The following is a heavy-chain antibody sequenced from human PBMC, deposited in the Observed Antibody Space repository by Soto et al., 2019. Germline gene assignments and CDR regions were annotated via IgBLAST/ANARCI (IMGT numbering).Heavy chain of an antibody. CDR3: VRDQDSRGYSVFNL. V-gene: IGHV3-74*01. CDR2: ISNDGTAA. J-gene: IGHJ5*02. Sequence: PGGSLRLSCEASGFSFNSFFMHWVRQGPGKGLEWVSRISNDGTAASYADSVQGRFIVSRDNSKTTVYLQMNRLRPEDTAVYFCVRDQDSRGYSVFNLWGQGTQV. CDR1: GFSFNSFF. D-gene: IGHD3-22*01.